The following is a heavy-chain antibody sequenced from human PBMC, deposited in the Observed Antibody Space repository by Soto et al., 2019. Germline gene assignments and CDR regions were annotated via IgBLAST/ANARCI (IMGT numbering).Heavy chain of an antibody. CDR2: INPNSGGT. CDR1: GYTFTGYY. J-gene: IGHJ6*02. D-gene: IGHD6-19*01. V-gene: IGHV1-2*04. Sequence: QVQLVQSGAEVKKPGASVKVSCKASGYTFTGYYMHWVRQAPGQGLEWMGWINPNSGGTNYAQKFQGWVTMTRDTCISTVYMELSRLRSDDTAVYYCARDGYSSGWYTHAPSNYYGMDVWGQGTTVTVSS. CDR3: ARDGYSSGWYTHAPSNYYGMDV.